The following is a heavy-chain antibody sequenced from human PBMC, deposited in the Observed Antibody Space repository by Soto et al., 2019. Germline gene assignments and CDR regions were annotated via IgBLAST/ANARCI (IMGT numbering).Heavy chain of an antibody. D-gene: IGHD2-2*01. V-gene: IGHV4-30-4*01. CDR3: ARVCSSTSCYYARNNWFDP. J-gene: IGHJ5*02. Sequence: SETLSLTCTVSGGSISSGDHYWSWIRQPPGKGLEWIGYIYYSGSTYYNPSLKSRVTISVDTSKNQFSLKLSSVTAADTAVYYCARVCSSTSCYYARNNWFDPWGQGTLVTVSS. CDR1: GGSISSGDHY. CDR2: IYYSGST.